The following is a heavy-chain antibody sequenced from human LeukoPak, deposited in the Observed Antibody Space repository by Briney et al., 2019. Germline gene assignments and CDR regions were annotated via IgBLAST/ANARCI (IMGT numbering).Heavy chain of an antibody. V-gene: IGHV1-18*01. Sequence: ASVKVSCKASGYTFTSYGISWVRQAPGQGLEWMGWISAYNGNTNYAQKLQGRVTMTTDTSTSTAYMELRSLRSEDTAVYYCATLSWELLNDAFDIWGQGTMVTVSS. D-gene: IGHD1-26*01. J-gene: IGHJ3*02. CDR1: GYTFTSYG. CDR3: ATLSWELLNDAFDI. CDR2: ISAYNGNT.